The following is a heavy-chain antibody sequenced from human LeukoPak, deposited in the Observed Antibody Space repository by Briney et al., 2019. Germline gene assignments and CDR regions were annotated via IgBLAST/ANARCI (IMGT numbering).Heavy chain of an antibody. D-gene: IGHD3-10*01. V-gene: IGHV4-34*01. CDR3: AGGPRTYYYGSGSRD. J-gene: IGHJ4*02. CDR2: INHSGST. CDR1: GGSFSGYY. Sequence: SETLSLTCAVYGGSFSGYYWSWIRQPPGKGLEWIGEINHSGSTNYNPSLKSRVTISVDTSKNQFSLKLSSVTAADTAVYYCAGGPRTYYYGSGSRDWGQGTLVTVSS.